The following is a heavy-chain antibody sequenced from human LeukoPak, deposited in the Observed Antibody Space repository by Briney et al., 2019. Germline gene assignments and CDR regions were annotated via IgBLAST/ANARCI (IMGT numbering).Heavy chain of an antibody. CDR3: ARVIVGATTTDY. Sequence: AGGSLRLSCAASGFTFSSYSMNWVRQAPGKGLEWVSYISSSSGNIYYADSVKGRFTISRDNAKTSLYLQMNSLRAEDTAVYYCARVIVGATTTDYWGQGTLVTVSS. CDR1: GFTFSSYS. J-gene: IGHJ4*02. CDR2: ISSSSGNI. D-gene: IGHD1-26*01. V-gene: IGHV3-48*01.